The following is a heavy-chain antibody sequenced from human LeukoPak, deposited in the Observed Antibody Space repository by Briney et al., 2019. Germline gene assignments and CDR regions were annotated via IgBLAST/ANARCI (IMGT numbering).Heavy chain of an antibody. V-gene: IGHV6-1*01. J-gene: IGHJ4*02. CDR2: TYYRSKWYN. CDR1: GDSVSSNSAA. Sequence: SQTLSLTCAISGDSVSSNSAAWNWIRQSPSRCLEWLGRTYYRSKWYNDYAVSVKSRITIKPETSKTQFSLQLNSVAPEDTAVYYCAREQIAEWGSPLIWGQGTLVTVSS. D-gene: IGHD6-13*01. CDR3: AREQIAEWGSPLI.